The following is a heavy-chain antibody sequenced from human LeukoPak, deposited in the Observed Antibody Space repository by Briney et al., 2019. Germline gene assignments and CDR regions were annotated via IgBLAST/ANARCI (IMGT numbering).Heavy chain of an antibody. D-gene: IGHD5-18*01. V-gene: IGHV3-23*01. J-gene: IGHJ4*02. CDR1: GFTFSSYA. Sequence: GGSLRLSCAASGFTFSSYAMSWVRQAPGKGLEWVSAISGSGGSTYYADSVKGRFTISRDNSKNTLYLQMNSLRAEDTAVYYCARDHGYSYDPYYFDYWGQGTLVTVSS. CDR2: ISGSGGST. CDR3: ARDHGYSYDPYYFDY.